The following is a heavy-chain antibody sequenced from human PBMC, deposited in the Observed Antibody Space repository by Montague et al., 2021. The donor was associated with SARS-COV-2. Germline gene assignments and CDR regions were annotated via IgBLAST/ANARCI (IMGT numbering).Heavy chain of an antibody. Sequence: SLRLSCAASGFTFSRYEMNWVRQDPGKGLEWASYISSSGSTIYYXXSVKGRFTISRDNAKNSLYLQMNSLRAEDTAVYYCAIYSSGWYGWGFDYWGQGTLVTVSS. CDR1: GFTFSRYE. D-gene: IGHD6-19*01. V-gene: IGHV3-48*03. CDR2: ISSSGSTI. J-gene: IGHJ4*02. CDR3: AIYSSGWYGWGFDY.